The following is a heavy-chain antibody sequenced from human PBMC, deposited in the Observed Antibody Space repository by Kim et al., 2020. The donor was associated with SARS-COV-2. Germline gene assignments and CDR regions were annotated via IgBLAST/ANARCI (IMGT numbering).Heavy chain of an antibody. CDR2: INGDGSSA. V-gene: IGHV3-74*01. CDR1: GFTFSNYW. D-gene: IGHD3-10*01. Sequence: GGSLRLSCAASGFTFSNYWMHWVRQAPGKGLVWVSRINGDGSSATYADSVKGRFTISRDSAKNTLYLQMNSLRAEDTALYYCARSLLSRDRVACWGQGT. J-gene: IGHJ4*02. CDR3: ARSLLSRDRVAC.